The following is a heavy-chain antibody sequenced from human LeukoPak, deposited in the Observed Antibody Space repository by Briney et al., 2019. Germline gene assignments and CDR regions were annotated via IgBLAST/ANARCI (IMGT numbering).Heavy chain of an antibody. CDR3: ARDPYPHRGDWFDP. Sequence: PSQTLSLTCTVPGGSISSGSYYWSWIRQPAGKGLEWIGRIYTSGSTNYNPSLKSRVTISVDTSKNQFPLKLSSVTAADTAVYYCARDPYPHRGDWFDPWGQGTLVTVSS. V-gene: IGHV4-61*02. D-gene: IGHD3-10*01. J-gene: IGHJ5*02. CDR2: IYTSGST. CDR1: GGSISSGSYY.